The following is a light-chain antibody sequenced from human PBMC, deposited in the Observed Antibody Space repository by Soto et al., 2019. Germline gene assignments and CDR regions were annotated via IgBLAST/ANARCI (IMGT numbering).Light chain of an antibody. V-gene: IGKV1-5*03. CDR3: QQYNNVWT. CDR2: KAS. Sequence: DIQMTQSPSTLSASVGDRVTITCRASQTISSWLAWYQQKPGKAPKLLIYKASTLESGVPSRFSGSGSGTEFTLTISSLQPDDCATYYCQQYNNVWTFGQGTKVDIK. CDR1: QTISSW. J-gene: IGKJ1*01.